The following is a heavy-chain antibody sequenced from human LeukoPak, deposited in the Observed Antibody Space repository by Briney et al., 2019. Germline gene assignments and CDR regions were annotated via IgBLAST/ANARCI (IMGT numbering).Heavy chain of an antibody. CDR2: IYYSGST. V-gene: IGHV4-61*01. D-gene: IGHD4-23*01. CDR3: ARGDDYGGILFDY. Sequence: KTSETLSLTCTVSGGSVSSGSYYWSWIRQPPGKGPEWIGYIYYSGSTNYNPSLKSRVTISVDTSKNQFSLKLSSVTAADTAVYYCARGDDYGGILFDYWGQGTLVTVSS. CDR1: GGSVSSGSYY. J-gene: IGHJ4*02.